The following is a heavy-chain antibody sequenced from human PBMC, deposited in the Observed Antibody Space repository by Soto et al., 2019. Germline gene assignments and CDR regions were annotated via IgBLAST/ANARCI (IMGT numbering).Heavy chain of an antibody. Sequence: QLQLQESGPGLVKPSETLSLTCTVSGGSISSYYWGWIRRPPGKGLEWIGSIYYSGSTSYNPSLKSRVTISVDTSKNQFSLKVSSVTAADTAVYYCARRWGYSFDYWGQGTLVTVSS. CDR2: IYYSGST. J-gene: IGHJ4*02. CDR3: ARRWGYSFDY. V-gene: IGHV4-39*01. CDR1: GGSISSYY. D-gene: IGHD7-27*01.